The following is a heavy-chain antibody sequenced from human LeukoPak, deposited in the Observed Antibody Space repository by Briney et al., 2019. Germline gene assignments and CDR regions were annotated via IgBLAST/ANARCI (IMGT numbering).Heavy chain of an antibody. CDR1: GFSFSDYY. CDR2: ISSSGNTV. D-gene: IGHD3-22*01. CDR3: ARDQYYYDSSAPPLY. Sequence: GGSLRLSCAASGFSFSDYYMSWIRQAPGKGLEWVSYISSSGNTVYYADSVKGRFTISRDNAKNSLYLQMNSLRAEDTAVYYCARDQYYYDSSAPPLYWGQGTLVTVSS. J-gene: IGHJ4*02. V-gene: IGHV3-11*01.